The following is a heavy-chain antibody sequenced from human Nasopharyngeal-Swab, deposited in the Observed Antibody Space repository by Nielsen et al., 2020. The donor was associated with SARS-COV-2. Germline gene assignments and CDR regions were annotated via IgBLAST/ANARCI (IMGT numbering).Heavy chain of an antibody. J-gene: IGHJ4*02. CDR1: GFTFSYYS. CDR2: ISSSSSTI. D-gene: IGHD2-21*02. V-gene: IGHV3-48*01. Sequence: GGSLRLSCAASGFTFSYYSMNWVRQAPGKGLEWVSYISSSSSTIYYADSVKGRFTISRDNGKNSLYLQMKSLRAEDTAIYYCAKARDTIVVVTASCDYWGQGALVTVSS. CDR3: AKARDTIVVVTASCDY.